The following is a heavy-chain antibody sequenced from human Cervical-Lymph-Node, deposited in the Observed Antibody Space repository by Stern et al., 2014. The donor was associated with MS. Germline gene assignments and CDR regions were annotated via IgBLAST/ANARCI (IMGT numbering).Heavy chain of an antibody. V-gene: IGHV3-23*04. CDR3: AKDQVDTAMVSYYGMDV. D-gene: IGHD5-18*01. Sequence: EDQLEESGGGLVQPGKSLRLSCEASGFPFSNYAMSWVRQAPGPGMEWVSAIPGSGVTTYYADSMKGRFTISRDNSKNTLYLQMTSLRADDTAVYYCAKDQVDTAMVSYYGMDVWGQGTTVTVSS. CDR2: IPGSGVTT. CDR1: GFPFSNYA. J-gene: IGHJ6*02.